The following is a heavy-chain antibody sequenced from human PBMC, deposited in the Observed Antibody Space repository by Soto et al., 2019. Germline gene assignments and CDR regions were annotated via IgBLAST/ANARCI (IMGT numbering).Heavy chain of an antibody. D-gene: IGHD1-26*01. V-gene: IGHV3-66*01. J-gene: IGHJ1*01. CDR1: GFTVSSNY. CDR3: ARDLVGATTEYFQH. Sequence: EVQLVESGGGLVQPGGSLRLSCAASGFTVSSNYMSWVRQAPGKGLEWVSGIYSGGGTYYADSVKGRFTISRDNYKNTLYLQMNSLRAEDTAVYYCARDLVGATTEYFQHWGQGTLVTVSS. CDR2: IYSGGGT.